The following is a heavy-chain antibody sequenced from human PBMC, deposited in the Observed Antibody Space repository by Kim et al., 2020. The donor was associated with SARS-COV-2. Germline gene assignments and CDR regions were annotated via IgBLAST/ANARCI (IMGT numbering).Heavy chain of an antibody. D-gene: IGHD2-2*02. CDR2: INHSGST. J-gene: IGHJ6*02. V-gene: IGHV4-34*01. CDR1: GGSFSGYH. Sequence: SETLSLTCAVYGGSFSGYHWTWIRQPPRRGLEWIGEINHSGSTNCHPSLNSRVTIPLDTSKNQFSLQLRSVTAADPAVYYCARGRAGVVPSPILGIGPHFAYYAMDVGGRGTTVTVSS. CDR3: ARGRAGVVPSPILGIGPHFAYYAMDV.